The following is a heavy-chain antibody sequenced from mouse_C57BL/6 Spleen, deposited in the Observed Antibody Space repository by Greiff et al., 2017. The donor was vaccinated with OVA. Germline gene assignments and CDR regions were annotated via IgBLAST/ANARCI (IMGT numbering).Heavy chain of an antibody. V-gene: IGHV1-50*01. CDR1: GYTFTSYW. CDR2: IDPSDSYT. CDR3: ARKVYGYDGFAY. Sequence: VQLQQPGAELVKPGASVKLSCKASGYTFTSYWMQWVKQRPGQGLEWIGEIDPSDSYTNYNQKFKGKATLTVDTSSSTAYMQLSSLTSEDSAVYYCARKVYGYDGFAYWGQGTLVTVSA. J-gene: IGHJ3*01. D-gene: IGHD2-2*01.